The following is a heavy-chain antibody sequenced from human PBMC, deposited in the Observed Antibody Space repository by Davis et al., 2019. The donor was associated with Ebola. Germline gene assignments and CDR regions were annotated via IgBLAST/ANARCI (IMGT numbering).Heavy chain of an antibody. Sequence: GESLKISCAASGFTFSSYAMSWVRQAPGKGLEWVSVIYSGGSTYYADSVKGRFTISRDNSKNTLYLQMNSLRAEDTTVYYCAIEWFGEFIGYWGQGTLVTVSS. D-gene: IGHD3-10*01. CDR1: GFTFSSYA. CDR2: IYSGGST. CDR3: AIEWFGEFIGY. J-gene: IGHJ4*02. V-gene: IGHV3-66*01.